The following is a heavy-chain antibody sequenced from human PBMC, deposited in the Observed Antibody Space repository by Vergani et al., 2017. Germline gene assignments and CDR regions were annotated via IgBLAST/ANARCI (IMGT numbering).Heavy chain of an antibody. V-gene: IGHV1-18*01. D-gene: IGHD3-3*01. J-gene: IGHJ4*02. CDR1: GGTFSSYA. Sequence: QVQLVQSGAEVKKPGSSVKVSCKASGGTFSSYAISWVRQAPGQGLEWMGWINPNSGGTNYAQKFQGRVTMTTDTSTSTAYMELRSLRSDDTAVYYCARDQFVWSGSNPPFDYWGQGTLVTVSS. CDR3: ARDQFVWSGSNPPFDY. CDR2: INPNSGGT.